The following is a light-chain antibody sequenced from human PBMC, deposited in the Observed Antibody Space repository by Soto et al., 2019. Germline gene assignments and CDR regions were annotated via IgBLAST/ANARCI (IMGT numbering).Light chain of an antibody. Sequence: DIQMTQSPSSLSASVGDRVTITCRASQSISSYLNWYQQKPGKAPNLLIFDASNLESGVPSRFSGSGSGTEFTLTISSLQPEDFGIYYCQQYENYWTFGQGTKVDIK. J-gene: IGKJ1*01. CDR3: QQYENYWT. V-gene: IGKV1-5*01. CDR1: QSISSY. CDR2: DAS.